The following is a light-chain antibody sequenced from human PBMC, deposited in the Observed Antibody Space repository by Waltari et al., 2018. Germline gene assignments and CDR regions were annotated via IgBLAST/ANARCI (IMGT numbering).Light chain of an antibody. CDR1: QSLVHSDGHTF. V-gene: IGKV2-30*02. Sequence: DVVLTQSPLSLPVTLGQPASISCRSSQSLVHSDGHTFLSWFQQRPGQSPRRLIYRVSKRDSGVPDRFSGSGSGTDFTLRISRVEAEDVGVYYCMQGTHWPPWTFGQGTKVEIK. CDR2: RVS. J-gene: IGKJ1*01. CDR3: MQGTHWPPWT.